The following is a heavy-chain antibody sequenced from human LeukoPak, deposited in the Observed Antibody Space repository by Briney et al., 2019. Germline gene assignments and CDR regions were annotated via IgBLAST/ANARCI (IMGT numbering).Heavy chain of an antibody. Sequence: PSQTLSLTCTVSGGSISSGDYYWSWIRQPPGKGLEWIGYIYYSGSTYYNPSLKSRVTISVDTSKNQFSLKLSSVTAADTAVYYCATGSDSSGTDAFDIWGQGTMVTVSS. V-gene: IGHV4-30-4*01. CDR1: GGSISSGDYY. J-gene: IGHJ3*02. CDR2: IYYSGST. D-gene: IGHD3-22*01. CDR3: ATGSDSSGTDAFDI.